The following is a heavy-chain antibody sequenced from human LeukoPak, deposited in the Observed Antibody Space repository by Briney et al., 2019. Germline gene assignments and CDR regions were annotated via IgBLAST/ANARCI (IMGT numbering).Heavy chain of an antibody. D-gene: IGHD6-19*01. CDR3: ARERYSSGWPPQGRFDY. V-gene: IGHV3-7*01. CDR1: GFTFSSYW. Sequence: GGSLRLSCAASGFTFSSYWMSWVRQAPGKGLEWVANTKQDGSEKYYVDSVKGRFTISRDNAKNSLYLQMNSLRAEDTAVYYCARERYSSGWPPQGRFDYWGQGTLVTVSS. J-gene: IGHJ4*02. CDR2: TKQDGSEK.